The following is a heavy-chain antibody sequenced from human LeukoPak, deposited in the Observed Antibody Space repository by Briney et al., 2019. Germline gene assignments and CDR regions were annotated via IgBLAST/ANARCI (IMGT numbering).Heavy chain of an antibody. J-gene: IGHJ4*02. CDR2: TDHNGRA. CDR1: GGSLSGYF. Sequence: SETLSLTCTVSGGSLSGYFWTWIRQPPGKGLEWLGETDHNGRADYKSSLKSRLIISVDMSKNQFSLRLRSVTAADTAVYYCARVSYHHASGRASDYWGQGTLITVSS. D-gene: IGHD3-10*01. CDR3: ARVSYHHASGRASDY. V-gene: IGHV4-34*01.